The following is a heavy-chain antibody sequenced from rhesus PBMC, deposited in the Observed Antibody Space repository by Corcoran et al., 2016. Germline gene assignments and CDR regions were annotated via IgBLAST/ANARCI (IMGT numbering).Heavy chain of an antibody. D-gene: IGHD3S6*01. V-gene: IGHV4S12*01. J-gene: IGHJ4*01. CDR2: IYSSSGNT. CDR1: GGSISGGYYY. Sequence: QVKLQESGPGLVKPLETLSLTCAVSGGSISGGYYYWSWIRQPPGKGLEWIGGIYSSSGNTHYNPSLKSRVTISKDTSKNQFSLKLSSVTAADTAVYYCARGTHNRLSGRNYPDYWGQGVLVTVSS. CDR3: ARGTHNRLSGRNYPDY.